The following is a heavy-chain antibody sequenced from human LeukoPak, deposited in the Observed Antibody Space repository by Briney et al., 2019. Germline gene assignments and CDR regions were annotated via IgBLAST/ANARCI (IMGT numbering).Heavy chain of an antibody. CDR1: GGTFSSYA. V-gene: IGHV1-69*04. CDR2: IIPILGIA. Sequence: SVKVSCKASGGTFSSYAISWVRQAPGQGLEWMGRIIPILGIANYAQKFQGRVTMTTDTSTSTAYMELRSLRSDDTAVYYCARNGDHDAFDIWGQGTMVTVSS. D-gene: IGHD3-10*01. J-gene: IGHJ3*02. CDR3: ARNGDHDAFDI.